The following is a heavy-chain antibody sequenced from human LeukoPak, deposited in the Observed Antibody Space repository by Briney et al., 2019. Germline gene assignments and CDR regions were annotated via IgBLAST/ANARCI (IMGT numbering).Heavy chain of an antibody. D-gene: IGHD2-2*01. CDR3: ARHLRPYHNPDAFDI. Sequence: GESLKISCKGSGYSFTTYWIGWVRQMPGKGLEWMGIIYPGDSDTGYSPSFQGQVTISADKSISTAYLQWSSLKASDTAMYYCARHLRPYHNPDAFDIWGQGTMVTVSS. J-gene: IGHJ3*02. CDR2: IYPGDSDT. V-gene: IGHV5-51*01. CDR1: GYSFTTYW.